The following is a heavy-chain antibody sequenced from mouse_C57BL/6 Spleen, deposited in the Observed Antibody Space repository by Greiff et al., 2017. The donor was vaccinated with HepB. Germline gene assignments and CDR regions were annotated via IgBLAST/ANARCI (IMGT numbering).Heavy chain of an antibody. D-gene: IGHD1-1*01. J-gene: IGHJ3*01. CDR1: GYAFSSYW. V-gene: IGHV1-80*01. CDR2: IYPGDGDT. Sequence: VQLQQSGAELVKPGASVKISCKASGYAFSSYWMNWVKQRPGKGLEWIGQIYPGDGDTNYNGKFKGKATLTADKSSSTAYMQLSSLTSEDSAVYFCARATTVPSEPWFAYWGQGTLVTVSA. CDR3: ARATTVPSEPWFAY.